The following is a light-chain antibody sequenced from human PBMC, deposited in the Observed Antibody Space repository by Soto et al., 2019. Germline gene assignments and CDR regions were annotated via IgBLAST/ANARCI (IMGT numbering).Light chain of an antibody. V-gene: IGKV1-12*01. J-gene: IGKJ4*01. CDR2: AAA. Sequence: DIQMTQSPSSVSASVGDRVTITRRASQGISSWLAWYQKKPGKAPKLLIYAAASLESGVPSRFSGSGSGTDFTLTINSLQPEDFATCCCQQADSFPLTFGGGTKVDIK. CDR3: QQADSFPLT. CDR1: QGISSW.